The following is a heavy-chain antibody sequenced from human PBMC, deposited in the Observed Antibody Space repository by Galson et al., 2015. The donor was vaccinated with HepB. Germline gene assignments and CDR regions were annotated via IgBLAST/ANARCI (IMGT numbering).Heavy chain of an antibody. Sequence: SLRLSCAASGFTFSCYSMNWVRQAPGKGLEWVSSISSSSSYIYYADSVKGRFTISRDNAKNSLYLHMNSLRAEDTAVYYCARDASMLLRGFDYWGQGTLVTVSS. CDR2: ISSSSSYI. CDR3: ARDASMLLRGFDY. V-gene: IGHV3-21*01. J-gene: IGHJ4*02. CDR1: GFTFSCYS. D-gene: IGHD2-8*01.